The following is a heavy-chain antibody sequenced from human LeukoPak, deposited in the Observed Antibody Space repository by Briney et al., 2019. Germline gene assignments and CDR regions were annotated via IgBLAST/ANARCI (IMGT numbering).Heavy chain of an antibody. V-gene: IGHV3-66*02. CDR2: IYSGGST. Sequence: PGGSLRPSCAASGFTVSSNYMSWVRQAPGKGLEWVSVIYSGGSTYYADSVKGRFTISRDNSKNTLYLQMNSLRAEDTAVYYSARAEHLLLDYWGQGTLVTVSS. CDR1: GFTVSSNY. D-gene: IGHD1-26*01. J-gene: IGHJ4*02. CDR3: ARAEHLLLDY.